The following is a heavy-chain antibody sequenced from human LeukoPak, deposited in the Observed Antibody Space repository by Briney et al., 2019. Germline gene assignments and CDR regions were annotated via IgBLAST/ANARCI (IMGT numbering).Heavy chain of an antibody. J-gene: IGHJ4*02. D-gene: IGHD3-22*01. V-gene: IGHV1-46*01. CDR2: INPSGGST. CDR3: ARDREYDSSGYYSGYHY. Sequence: GASVKVSCKASGYTFTSNYMHWVRQAPGQGLEWMGIINPSGGSTTYAQKFQGSVTMTRDTSTSTVYMELSSLRSEDTAVYYCARDREYDSSGYYSGYHYWGQGTLVTVSS. CDR1: GYTFTSNY.